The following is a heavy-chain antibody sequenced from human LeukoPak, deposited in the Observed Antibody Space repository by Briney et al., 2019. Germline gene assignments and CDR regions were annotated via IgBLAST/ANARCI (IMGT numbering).Heavy chain of an antibody. CDR3: VRDRGTYRPIDY. V-gene: IGHV3-7*03. CDR1: GFTFSSYW. CDR2: IKQDGSEK. D-gene: IGHD1-26*01. Sequence: TGRSLRLSCAASGFTFSSYWMSWVRQAPGKGLEWVANIKQDGSEKYYVDSVKGRFTISRDNAKNSLYLQMNSLRAEDTAIYYCVRDRGTYRPIDYWGQGTLVTVSS. J-gene: IGHJ4*02.